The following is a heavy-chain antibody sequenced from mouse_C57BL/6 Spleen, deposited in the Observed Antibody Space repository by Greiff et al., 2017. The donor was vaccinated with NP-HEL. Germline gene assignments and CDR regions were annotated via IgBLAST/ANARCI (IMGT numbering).Heavy chain of an antibody. D-gene: IGHD2-4*01. CDR1: GYSITSGYY. CDR2: ISYDGSN. CDR3: ARIYYDYDDDMDY. V-gene: IGHV3-6*01. Sequence: EVKVEESGPGLVKPSQSLSLTCSVTGYSITSGYYWNWIRQFPGNKLEWMGYISYDGSNNYNPSLKNRISITRDTSKNQFFLKLNSVTTEDTATYYCARIYYDYDDDMDYWGQGTSVTVSS. J-gene: IGHJ4*01.